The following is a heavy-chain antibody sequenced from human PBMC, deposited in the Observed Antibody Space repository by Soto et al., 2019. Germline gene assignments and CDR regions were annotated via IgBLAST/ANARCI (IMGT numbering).Heavy chain of an antibody. V-gene: IGHV4-59*08. D-gene: IGHD3-9*01. CDR3: ARQDDILTGVDY. CDR2: LYYTGST. Sequence: SETLSLTCTVASGSISPYYWSWIRQPPGKGLEWIGYLYYTGSTNYNPSLKSRVTISLDTSKNQFSLKLSSVSAADTAVYYCARQDDILTGVDYWGQGTLVTVS. J-gene: IGHJ4*02. CDR1: SGSISPYY.